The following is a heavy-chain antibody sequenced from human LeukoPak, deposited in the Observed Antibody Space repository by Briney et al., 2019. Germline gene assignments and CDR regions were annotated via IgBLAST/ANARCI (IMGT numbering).Heavy chain of an antibody. CDR3: ARDRDPFYYYYMDV. J-gene: IGHJ6*03. V-gene: IGHV3-7*01. CDR1: GFTLSNAW. D-gene: IGHD3-16*01. Sequence: GGSLRLSCAASGFTLSNAWMNWVRQAPGKGLEWVANIKQDGSEKYYVDSVKGRFTISRDNAKNSLYLQMNSLRAEDTAVYYCARDRDPFYYYYMDVWGKGTTVTVSS. CDR2: IKQDGSEK.